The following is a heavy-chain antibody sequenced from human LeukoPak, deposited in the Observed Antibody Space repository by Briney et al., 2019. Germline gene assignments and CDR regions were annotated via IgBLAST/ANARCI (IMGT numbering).Heavy chain of an antibody. CDR1: GFTFSSYA. CDR3: ARERVPYSNSYYDGSDY. D-gene: IGHD4-11*01. V-gene: IGHV3-7*01. Sequence: GGSLRLSCAASGFTFSSYAMSWVRQAPGEGLEWVANINQDGSVEHYVDSVKGRFTISRDNAKNSLYLQMNSLRDEDTAVYYCARERVPYSNSYYDGSDYWGQGTLVTVSS. J-gene: IGHJ4*02. CDR2: INQDGSVE.